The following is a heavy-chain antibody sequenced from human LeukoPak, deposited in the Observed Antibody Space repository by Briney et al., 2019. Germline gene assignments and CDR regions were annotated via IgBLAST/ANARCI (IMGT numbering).Heavy chain of an antibody. CDR1: GGTFSSYA. CDR2: IIPIFGTA. D-gene: IGHD1-26*01. Sequence: ASVKVSCKASGGTFSSYAISWVRQAPGQGLEWMGGIIPIFGTANYAQKFQGRATITADESTSTAYMELSSLRSEDTAVYYCARARLGATMAYNWFDPWGQGTLVTVSS. J-gene: IGHJ5*02. V-gene: IGHV1-69*13. CDR3: ARARLGATMAYNWFDP.